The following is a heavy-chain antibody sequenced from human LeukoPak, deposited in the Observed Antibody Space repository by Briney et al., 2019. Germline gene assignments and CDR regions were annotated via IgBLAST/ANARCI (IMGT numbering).Heavy chain of an antibody. CDR2: IIPIFGTA. Sequence: SVKVSCKASGGTFSSYAISWVRQAPGQGLEWMGGIIPIFGTANYAQKFQSRVTITADESTSTAYMELSSLRSEDTAVYYCARDGYCSGGSCYNFDYWGQGTLVTVSS. D-gene: IGHD2-15*01. J-gene: IGHJ4*02. CDR1: GGTFSSYA. CDR3: ARDGYCSGGSCYNFDY. V-gene: IGHV1-69*13.